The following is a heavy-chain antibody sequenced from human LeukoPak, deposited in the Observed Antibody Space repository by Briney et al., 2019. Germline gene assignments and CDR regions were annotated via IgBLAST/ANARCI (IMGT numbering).Heavy chain of an antibody. D-gene: IGHD5-12*01. V-gene: IGHV4-34*01. CDR1: GGSFSGYY. CDR2: INHSGST. Sequence: SETLSLTCAVYGGSFSGYYWSWIRQPPGKGLEWIGEINHSGSTYYNPSLKSRVTISVDTSKNQFSLKLSSVTAADTAVYYCARPTSGYDPTIDYWGQGTLVTVSS. J-gene: IGHJ4*02. CDR3: ARPTSGYDPTIDY.